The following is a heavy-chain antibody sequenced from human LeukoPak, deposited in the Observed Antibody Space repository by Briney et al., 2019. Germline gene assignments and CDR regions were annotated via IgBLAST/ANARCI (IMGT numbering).Heavy chain of an antibody. CDR1: GFTFSSYA. CDR2: ISGSGGST. V-gene: IGHV3-23*01. Sequence: GGSLRLSCAASGFTFSSYAMSWVRQAPGKGLEWVSAISGSGGSTYYADSVKGRFTISRDNSKNTLYLQMNSLRAEDTAVYYCARDAHSSSWYAVAFDIWGQGTMVTVSS. D-gene: IGHD6-13*01. J-gene: IGHJ3*02. CDR3: ARDAHSSSWYAVAFDI.